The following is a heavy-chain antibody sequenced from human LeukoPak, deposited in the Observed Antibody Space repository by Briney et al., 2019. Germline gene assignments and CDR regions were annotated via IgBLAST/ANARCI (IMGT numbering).Heavy chain of an antibody. CDR3: ARLSYDGEGY. D-gene: IGHD3-10*01. CDR2: ISAFTGNT. V-gene: IGHV1-18*01. CDR1: GCTFTTYG. J-gene: IGHJ4*02. Sequence: ASVKVSCKTSGCTFTTYGISWVRQAPGQGLEYMGWISAFTGNTNYAQKFQGRVAMTMDTSTSTVEMELRSLKYDDTAVYFCARLSYDGEGYWGQGTLVTVSS.